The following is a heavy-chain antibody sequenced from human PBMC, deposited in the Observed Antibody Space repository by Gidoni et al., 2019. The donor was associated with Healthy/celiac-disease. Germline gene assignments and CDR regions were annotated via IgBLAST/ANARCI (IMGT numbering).Heavy chain of an antibody. CDR3: ARAAGGKYCSSTSCSIDPFDY. J-gene: IGHJ4*02. V-gene: IGHV4-30-4*01. CDR2: IYSSGST. Sequence: QVQLPESGPGLVKPSQTLSLTCTVTGGSIRSGDYCWSWIRQPPGKGLEWIGYIYSSGSTYYNPSLKSRVTISVDTSKNQFSLKLSSVTAADTAVYYCARAAGGKYCSSTSCSIDPFDYWGQGTLVTVSS. D-gene: IGHD2-2*01. CDR1: GGSIRSGDYC.